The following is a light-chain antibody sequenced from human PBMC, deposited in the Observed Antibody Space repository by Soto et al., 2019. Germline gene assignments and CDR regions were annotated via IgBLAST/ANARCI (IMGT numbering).Light chain of an antibody. V-gene: IGKV3-11*01. J-gene: IGKJ5*01. CDR1: QSVSSS. CDR2: DAS. CDR3: QQRNNWPPIT. Sequence: EIVLTQSPATLSLSPGERATLSCRASQSVSSSLAWYQQKPGQSPRLLIYDASNRATGIPARFSGSGSGTDFTLTSSSLEPEDFAVYYCQQRNNWPPITFGQGTRLEIK.